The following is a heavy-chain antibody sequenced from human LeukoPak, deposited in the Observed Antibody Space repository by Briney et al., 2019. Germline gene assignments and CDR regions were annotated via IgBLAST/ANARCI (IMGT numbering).Heavy chain of an antibody. D-gene: IGHD1-26*01. J-gene: IGHJ4*02. CDR2: IIPIFGTA. CDR3: ARDVRWELLEAGFDY. V-gene: IGHV1-69*05. CDR1: GGTFSSYA. Sequence: SVKVSCKASGGTFSSYAISWVRQAPGQGLEWMGRIIPIFGTANYAQRFQGRVTITTDESTSTAYMELSSLRSEDTAVYYCARDVRWELLEAGFDYWGQGTLATVSS.